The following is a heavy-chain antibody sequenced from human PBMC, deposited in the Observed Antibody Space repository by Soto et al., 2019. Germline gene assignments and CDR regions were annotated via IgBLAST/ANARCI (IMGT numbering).Heavy chain of an antibody. D-gene: IGHD6-13*01. V-gene: IGHV4-39*01. CDR1: GGPVHINRYH. J-gene: IGHJ5*02. CDR3: ARPKTIGAAAGKGWFDP. CDR2: IFYTGST. Sequence: PSETLSLTYTDSGGPVHINRYHRAWIHQPPGKGLEWIGSIFYTGSTYYSPSLKGRLIISVDPSKNQFSLKLTSVTAADTAMYYCARPKTIGAAAGKGWFDPWGQGTLVTVS.